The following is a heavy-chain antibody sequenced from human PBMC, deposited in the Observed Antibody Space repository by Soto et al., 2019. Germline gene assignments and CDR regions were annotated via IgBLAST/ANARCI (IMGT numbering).Heavy chain of an antibody. J-gene: IGHJ6*02. CDR1: GFTFSSYW. CDR3: ARIASSGRGWDV. Sequence: EVQLVESGGGLVQPGGSLRLSCVDSGFTFSSYWMSWVRQAPVKGLEWVGNIKQDGSEENYVDSVQGRFTISRDNAKNSMYLQMNSLRAEDTAVYYCARIASSGRGWDVWGQWTTVVVSS. D-gene: IGHD3-10*01. CDR2: IKQDGSEE. V-gene: IGHV3-7*01.